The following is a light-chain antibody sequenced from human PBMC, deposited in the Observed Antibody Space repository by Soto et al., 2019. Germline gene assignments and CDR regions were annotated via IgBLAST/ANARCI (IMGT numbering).Light chain of an antibody. Sequence: EIVLTQSSGTLSLSPGERATLSCRASQSVSSSYLAWYQQKPGQAPRLLIYGASSRATGIPDRFSGSGSGTDFTLTIGRLEPEDFAVYYCQKYGSSPGTFGQGTKVEIK. CDR1: QSVSSSY. J-gene: IGKJ1*01. V-gene: IGKV3-20*01. CDR3: QKYGSSPGT. CDR2: GAS.